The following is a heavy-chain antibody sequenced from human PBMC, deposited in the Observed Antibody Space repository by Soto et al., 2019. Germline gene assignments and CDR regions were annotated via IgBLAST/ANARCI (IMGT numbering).Heavy chain of an antibody. CDR3: ERGRYCSSNRCNSRSWFDT. J-gene: IGHJ5*02. CDR2: IYYSGST. D-gene: IGHD2-2*01. Sequence: SWSXSLTCTLCGVCIISRGDYVCWIRQPPGDVLEWIGSIYYSGSTYYNPSLKSRVTISVDTSKNQLSLKLSYVTAADTAVYYCERGRYCSSNRCNSRSWFDTSGQGPL. CDR1: GVCIISRGDY. V-gene: IGHV4-39*07.